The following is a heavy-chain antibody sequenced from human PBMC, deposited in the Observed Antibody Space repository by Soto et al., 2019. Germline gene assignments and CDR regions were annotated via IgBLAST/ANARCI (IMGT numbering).Heavy chain of an antibody. Sequence: QVHLVQSGAEVKKPGASVKVSCKGSGYTFTSYGITWVRQAPGQGLEWMGWISAHNGNTDYAQKLQGRVTLTRDTSTSAAYMELKSLRSDDTAVYYCARGRYGDYWGQGALVTVSS. CDR2: ISAHNGNT. CDR1: GYTFTSYG. CDR3: ARGRYGDY. J-gene: IGHJ4*02. V-gene: IGHV1-18*01. D-gene: IGHD1-1*01.